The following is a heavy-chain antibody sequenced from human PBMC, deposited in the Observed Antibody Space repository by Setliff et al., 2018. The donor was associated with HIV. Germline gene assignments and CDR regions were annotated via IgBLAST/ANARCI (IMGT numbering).Heavy chain of an antibody. V-gene: IGHV4-59*11. CDR1: GGSISSHY. CDR2: IYYSGST. J-gene: IGHJ4*02. D-gene: IGHD3-3*01. Sequence: LSLTCTVSGGSISSHYWSWIRQPPGKGLEWIGYIYYSGSTNYNPSLKSRVTISVDTSKNQFSLKLSSVTAADTAVYYCARHTIFGGNFDYWGQGTLVTVS. CDR3: ARHTIFGGNFDY.